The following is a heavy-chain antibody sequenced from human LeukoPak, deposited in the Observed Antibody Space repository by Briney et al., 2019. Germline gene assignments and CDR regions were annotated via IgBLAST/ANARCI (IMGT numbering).Heavy chain of an antibody. J-gene: IGHJ3*01. V-gene: IGHV1-2*02. Sequence: ASVKVSCKASGYTFTGYYFHWVRQAPGHALEWIVWINPTSGGTNYAQNFQGRVTMTRDTSISTAYMELSSLRSDDTAVYYCAGYSGSYLVLGTFDVWGQGTMVTVSS. CDR1: GYTFTGYY. CDR3: AGYSGSYLVLGTFDV. D-gene: IGHD1-26*01. CDR2: INPTSGGT.